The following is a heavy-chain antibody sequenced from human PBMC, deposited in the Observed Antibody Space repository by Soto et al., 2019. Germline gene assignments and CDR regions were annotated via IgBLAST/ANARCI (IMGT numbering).Heavy chain of an antibody. CDR2: IYSNGDT. Sequence: EVQLVETGGGLIQPGGSLRLSCAASGFSVRSNYMTWVRQSPGKGLEWVSLIYSNGDTDYADSVKGRFSISGDNFKNTLYLQMNNLRAEDTAVYHCARKSDSSPVPEADGVWGRGTLVTVSS. V-gene: IGHV3-53*02. CDR1: GFSVRSNY. D-gene: IGHD2-8*01. CDR3: ARKSDSSPVPEADGV. J-gene: IGHJ4*02.